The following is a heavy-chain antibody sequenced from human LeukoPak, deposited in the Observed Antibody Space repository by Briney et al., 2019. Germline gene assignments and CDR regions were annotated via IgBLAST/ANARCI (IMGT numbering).Heavy chain of an antibody. CDR2: ISAYGGRT. CDR1: GFTFSGYA. D-gene: IGHD6-6*01. Sequence: PGGSLRLSCAASGFTFSGYAMTWVRPAPGKGLEWVSGISAYGGRTYFTDSVKGRFTISRDNSNNTLYLQMNSLRAEDTAVYYCARGGGDSSFYFDYWGQGTLVTVSS. J-gene: IGHJ4*02. CDR3: ARGGGDSSFYFDY. V-gene: IGHV3-23*01.